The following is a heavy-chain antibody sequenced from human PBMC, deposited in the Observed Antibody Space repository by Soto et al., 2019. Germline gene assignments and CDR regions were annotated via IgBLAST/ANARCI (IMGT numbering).Heavy chain of an antibody. CDR1: GGSISSGFAY. V-gene: IGHV4-31*03. J-gene: IGHJ4*02. D-gene: IGHD6-25*01. CDR2: IYYSGST. CDR3: AKGEAEGPGYDD. Sequence: QVQLQESGPGLVKPSQTLSLTCTVSGGSISSGFAYWSWIRQRPGKGLEWIGNIYYSGSTYYNPSLKGRVAISVDTSKNHFSLNLRSVTAADPAIYYCAKGEAEGPGYDDWGQGTLVTVSS.